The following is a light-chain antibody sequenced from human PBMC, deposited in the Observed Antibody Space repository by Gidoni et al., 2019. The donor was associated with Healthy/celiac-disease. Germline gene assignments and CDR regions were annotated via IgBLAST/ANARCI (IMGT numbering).Light chain of an antibody. CDR1: RSDVGGYNY. Sequence: QSDLTQPRSVSGSPGQSGTISCTGNRSDVGGYNYVSVYPQHPGKAPKLMIYDVSKRTSGVPDRFSGSKSGNTASLTISWLQAEDEADYYCCSYAGSYVVFGGGTKLTVL. J-gene: IGLJ2*01. CDR3: CSYAGSYVV. V-gene: IGLV2-11*01. CDR2: DVS.